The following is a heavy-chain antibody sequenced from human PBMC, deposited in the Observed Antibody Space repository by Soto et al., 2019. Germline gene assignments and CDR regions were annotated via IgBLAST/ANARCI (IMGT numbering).Heavy chain of an antibody. CDR1: GFSFTNYG. V-gene: IGHV3-30*03. J-gene: IGHJ4*02. Sequence: QVQLVESGGGEVQPGKSLRLSCAASGFSFTNYGMHWVRQAPGKGLECVALISYDGINKYYADSVKGRFTISRDNSKNTLYMHMNSLRPEDTAVYYCGAGQYFSDYWGQGTLVSVSS. CDR3: GAGQYFSDY. CDR2: ISYDGINK. D-gene: IGHD6-13*01.